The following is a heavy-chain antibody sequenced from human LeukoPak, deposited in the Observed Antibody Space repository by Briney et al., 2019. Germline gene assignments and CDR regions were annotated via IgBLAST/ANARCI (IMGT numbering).Heavy chain of an antibody. J-gene: IGHJ5*02. V-gene: IGHV3-23*01. CDR3: AKDRDFELGRGLIDP. CDR1: GFTFSSYA. CDR2: ISGSGGST. Sequence: GGSLRLSCAASGFTFSSYAMSWVRQAPGKGLEWVSAISGSGGSTYYADSVKGRFTISRDNSKNTLYLQMNSLRAEDTAVYYCAKDRDFELGRGLIDPWGQGTLVTVSS. D-gene: IGHD3-9*01.